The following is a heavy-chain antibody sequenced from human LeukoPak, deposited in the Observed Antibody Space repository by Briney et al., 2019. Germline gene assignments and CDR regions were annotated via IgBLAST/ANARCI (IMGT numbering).Heavy chain of an antibody. CDR1: GGSISRSDYY. CDR3: AVGGVLTLTFDD. D-gene: IGHD3-16*01. V-gene: IGHV4-39*07. Sequence: PSDTLSLTCAVSGGSISRSDYYWGWIRQPPGKGLEWIGHIYYSGTIHYSPSLQSRVIISVDTSKSQFSLKMNSVTAADTALYYCAVGGVLTLTFDDWGQGTQVTVSS. J-gene: IGHJ4*02. CDR2: IYYSGTI.